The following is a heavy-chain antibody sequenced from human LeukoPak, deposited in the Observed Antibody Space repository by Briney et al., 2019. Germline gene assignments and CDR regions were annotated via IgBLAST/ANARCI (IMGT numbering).Heavy chain of an antibody. D-gene: IGHD6-19*01. Sequence: GGSLRLSCAASGFTFGSYSMNWVRQAPGKGLEWVSCISSSSSYINYADSVKGRFTISRDNAKNSLYLQMNSLRAEDTAVYYCARAAVAGDYSYYMDVWGKGTTVTVSS. CDR3: ARAAVAGDYSYYMDV. CDR1: GFTFGSYS. V-gene: IGHV3-21*01. J-gene: IGHJ6*03. CDR2: ISSSSSYI.